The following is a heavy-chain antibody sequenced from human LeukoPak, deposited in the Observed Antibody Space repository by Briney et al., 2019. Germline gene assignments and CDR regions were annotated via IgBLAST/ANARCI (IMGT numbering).Heavy chain of an antibody. V-gene: IGHV1-8*01. D-gene: IGHD6-13*01. CDR2: MYPNRGNT. CDR1: GYTFGSSH. Sequence: GASVKVSCKPSGYTFGSSHINWVRQSHGQGLEWMGWMYPNRGNTGYAQKFQGRVTMTRNTSISTAYMELSSLRSEDTALYYCTRTIAATRTLYPWGQGTQVIVSS. J-gene: IGHJ5*02. CDR3: TRTIAATRTLYP.